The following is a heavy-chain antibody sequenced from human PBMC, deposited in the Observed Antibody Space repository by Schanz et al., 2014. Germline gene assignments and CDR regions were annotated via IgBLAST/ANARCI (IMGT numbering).Heavy chain of an antibody. D-gene: IGHD6-19*01. Sequence: QAELVESGGGVVQPGGSLTLSCAASGFIFSNHGMNLVRQAPGKGLGWEAFIQHGGSRTYYTASLKGRVTISRDNSKNTLYLQMNSLIAEDTAVYYCAKCIGWYGRCAFDIWGQGTMVTVSS. J-gene: IGHJ3*02. CDR1: GFIFSNHG. V-gene: IGHV3-30*02. CDR3: AKCIGWYGRCAFDI. CDR2: IQHGGSRT.